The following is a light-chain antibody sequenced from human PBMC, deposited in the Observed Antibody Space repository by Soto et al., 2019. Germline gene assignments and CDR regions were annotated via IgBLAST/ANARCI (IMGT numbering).Light chain of an antibody. CDR3: QQYNSYTIT. V-gene: IGKV1-5*01. J-gene: IGKJ5*01. CDR2: DAS. Sequence: DIQMTQSPSTLSASVGDRVTITCRASQSISSWLAWYQQKPGKAPKLLIYDASSLESGVPSRFSGSGSGTEFTLTISSLQPDDCATYYCQQYNSYTITFGQGPRLEIK. CDR1: QSISSW.